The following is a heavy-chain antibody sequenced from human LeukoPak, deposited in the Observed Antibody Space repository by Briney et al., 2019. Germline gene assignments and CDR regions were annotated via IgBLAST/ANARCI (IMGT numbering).Heavy chain of an antibody. CDR2: IFHSGYT. CDR1: GGSIGSYY. CDR3: ARDPGPADY. V-gene: IGHV4-59*12. J-gene: IGHJ4*02. D-gene: IGHD2-2*01. Sequence: SETLSLTCTVSGGSIGSYYWSWIRQPPGKGLEWIGFIFHSGYTDYNPSLKSRVTISIDTSKNQFSLKLRSVTAADTAVYYCARDPGPADYWGQGTLVTVSS.